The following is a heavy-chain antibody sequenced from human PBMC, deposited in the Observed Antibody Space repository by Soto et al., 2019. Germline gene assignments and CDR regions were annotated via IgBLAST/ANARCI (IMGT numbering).Heavy chain of an antibody. CDR3: TGRRAGDYYFDY. V-gene: IGHV4-39*01. CDR2: IYYTGST. D-gene: IGHD1-26*01. CDR1: GGSVSSSSYY. Sequence: SETLSLTCTVSGGSVSSSSYYWGWIRQPPGKGLEWIGTIYYTGSTSYSPSLKSRVTISVDTSKTQFSLNLSSVTATDTAVYYCTGRRAGDYYFDYWGQGTLVTVSS. J-gene: IGHJ4*02.